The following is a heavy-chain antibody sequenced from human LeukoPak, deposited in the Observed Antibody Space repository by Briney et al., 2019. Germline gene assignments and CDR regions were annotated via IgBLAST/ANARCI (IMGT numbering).Heavy chain of an antibody. CDR2: INHSGST. D-gene: IGHD4-17*01. Sequence: PSETLSLTCAVYGGSFSGYYWSWLRQPPGKGLEWIGEINHSGSTNYNPSLKSRVTISVDTSKNQFSLKLSSVTAAGTAVYYCARRDYGDYTPYDAFDIWGQGTMVTVSS. CDR3: ARRDYGDYTPYDAFDI. V-gene: IGHV4-34*01. J-gene: IGHJ3*02. CDR1: GGSFSGYY.